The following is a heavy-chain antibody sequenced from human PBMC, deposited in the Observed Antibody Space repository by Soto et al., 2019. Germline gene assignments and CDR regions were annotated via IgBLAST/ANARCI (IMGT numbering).Heavy chain of an antibody. V-gene: IGHV3-9*01. D-gene: IGHD3-3*01. Sequence: GGSLRLSCAASGFTFDDYAMHWVRQAPGKGLEWVSGISWNSGSIGYADSVKGRFTISRDNAKNSLYLQMNSLRAEDTALYYCAKTERPLLRFLEWPRYYFDYWGQGT. CDR3: AKTERPLLRFLEWPRYYFDY. J-gene: IGHJ4*02. CDR1: GFTFDDYA. CDR2: ISWNSGSI.